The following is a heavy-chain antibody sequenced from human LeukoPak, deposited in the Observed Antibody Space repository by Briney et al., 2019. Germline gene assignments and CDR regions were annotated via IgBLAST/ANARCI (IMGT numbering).Heavy chain of an antibody. CDR1: GGSISSSSYY. J-gene: IGHJ4*02. CDR3: ARLAIMVRGVIFDY. D-gene: IGHD3-10*01. Sequence: SETLSLTCTVSGGSISSSSYYWGWIRQPPGKGLEWIGSIYYSGSTYYNPSLKSRVTISVDTSKNQFSLKLSSVTAADAAVYYCARLAIMVRGVIFDYWGQGTLVTVSS. V-gene: IGHV4-39*01. CDR2: IYYSGST.